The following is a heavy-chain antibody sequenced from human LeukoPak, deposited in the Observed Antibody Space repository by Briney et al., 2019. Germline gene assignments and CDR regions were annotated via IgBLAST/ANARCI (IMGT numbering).Heavy chain of an antibody. D-gene: IGHD5-18*01. CDR2: ISSTGSTV. J-gene: IGHJ4*02. V-gene: IGHV3-48*04. CDR1: GFTFSSYS. CDR3: ARDRWTALDY. Sequence: GGSLRLSCAVSGFTFSSYSMSWVRQAPGKGLEWISYISSTGSTVYYADSVEGRFTISRDNAKNTLDLQMNSLTAEDTAVYFCARDRWTALDYWGQGTLVTVSS.